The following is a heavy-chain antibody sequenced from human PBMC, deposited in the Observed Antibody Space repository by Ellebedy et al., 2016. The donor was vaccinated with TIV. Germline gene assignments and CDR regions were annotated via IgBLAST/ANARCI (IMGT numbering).Heavy chain of an antibody. J-gene: IGHJ3*02. D-gene: IGHD4-23*01. V-gene: IGHV3-9*01. CDR2: ISWNSGSI. CDR1: GFTIDDYA. Sequence: SLKISXVASGFTIDDYAMHWVRHAPGKGLEWVSGISWNSGSIGYADSVKGRFTISRDNAKNSLYLQMNSLRPEDTALYYCAKDKAVVYAFDMWGQGTMVTVSS. CDR3: AKDKAVVYAFDM.